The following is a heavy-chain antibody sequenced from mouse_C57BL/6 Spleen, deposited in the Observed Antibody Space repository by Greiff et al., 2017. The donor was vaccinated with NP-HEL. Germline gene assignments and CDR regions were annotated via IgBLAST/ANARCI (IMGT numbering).Heavy chain of an antibody. J-gene: IGHJ2*01. V-gene: IGHV1S81*02. CDR2: INPSNGRT. Sequence: QVQLQQPGAELVNPGASVNLSCKASGYTLTSYWMHWVKQRPGQGLEWIGEINPSNGRTNYNEKFKSKATLTVDKSSSTAYMQLSSPTSEDSAVHYCARLLITFDYWGQGTTLTVSS. CDR1: GYTLTSYW. D-gene: IGHD2-1*01. CDR3: ARLLITFDY.